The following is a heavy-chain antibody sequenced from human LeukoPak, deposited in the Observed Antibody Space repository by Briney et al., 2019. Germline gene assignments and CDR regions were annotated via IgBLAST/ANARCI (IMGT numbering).Heavy chain of an antibody. CDR1: GFTFSSYA. CDR2: ISGSGGST. V-gene: IGHV3-23*01. CDR3: AKGISGYFDH. J-gene: IGHJ4*02. Sequence: GGSLRLSCAASGFTFSSYAMSWVRQAPGKGLEWVSAISGSGGSTHYADSVKGRFTISRDNPKNTLYLQMNSLRAEDTAMYYCAKGISGYFDHWGQGTVVTVSS. D-gene: IGHD3-22*01.